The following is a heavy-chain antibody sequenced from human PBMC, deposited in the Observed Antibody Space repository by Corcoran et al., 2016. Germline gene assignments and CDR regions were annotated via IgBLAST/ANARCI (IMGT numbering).Heavy chain of an antibody. J-gene: IGHJ4*02. CDR3: ARVPSGGYGDYEGDY. CDR2: IYYSGST. D-gene: IGHD4-17*01. Sequence: QVQLQESGPGLVKPSETLSLTCTVSGGSVSSGSYYWSWIRQPPGKGLEWIGYIYYSGSTNYNPSLKSRVTISVDTSKKQFSLKLSSVTAADTAVYYGARVPSGGYGDYEGDYWGQGTLVTVSS. V-gene: IGHV4-61*01. CDR1: GGSVSSGSYY.